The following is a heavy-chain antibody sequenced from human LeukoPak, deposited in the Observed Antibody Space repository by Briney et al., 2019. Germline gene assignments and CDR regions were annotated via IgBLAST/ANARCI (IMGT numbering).Heavy chain of an antibody. CDR1: GFTFSSYA. CDR3: AKDERYGPQSYYFDY. V-gene: IGHV3-30*04. CDR2: ISYDGSNK. J-gene: IGHJ4*02. Sequence: GRSLRLSCAASGFTFSSYAMHWVRQAPGKGLEWVAVISYDGSNKYYADSVKGRFTVSRDNSKNTLYLQMNSLRAEDTAVYYCAKDERYGPQSYYFDYWGQGTLVTVSS. D-gene: IGHD5-18*01.